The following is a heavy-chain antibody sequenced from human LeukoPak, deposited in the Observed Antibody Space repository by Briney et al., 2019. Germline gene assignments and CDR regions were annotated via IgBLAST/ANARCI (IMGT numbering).Heavy chain of an antibody. V-gene: IGHV3-9*01. CDR2: ISWNSGSI. CDR1: GFTFDDYA. CDR3: AKASTYYYDSSGYLTN. Sequence: GRSLRLSCAASGFTFDDYAMHWVRHVPGKGLEWVSGISWNSGSIGYADSVKGRFTISRDNAKNSLYLQMNSLRAEDTALYYCAKASTYYYDSSGYLTNWGQGTLVTVSS. D-gene: IGHD3-22*01. J-gene: IGHJ4*02.